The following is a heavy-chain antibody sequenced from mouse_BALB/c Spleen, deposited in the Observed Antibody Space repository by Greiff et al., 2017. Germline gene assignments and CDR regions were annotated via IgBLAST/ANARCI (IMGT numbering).Heavy chain of an antibody. CDR1: GYTFTSYW. D-gene: IGHD2-1*01. CDR3: TRKDIRYGNYDY. J-gene: IGHJ2*01. Sequence: QVQLQQPGAELVRPGASVKLSCKASGYTFTSYWINWVKQRPGQGLEWIGNIYPSDSYTNYNQKFKDKATLTVDKSSSTAYMQLSSPTSEDSAVYYCTRKDIRYGNYDYWGQGTTLTVSS. V-gene: IGHV1-69*02. CDR2: IYPSDSYT.